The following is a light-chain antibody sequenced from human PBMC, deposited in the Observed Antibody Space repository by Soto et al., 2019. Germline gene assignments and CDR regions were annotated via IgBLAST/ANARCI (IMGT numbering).Light chain of an antibody. Sequence: EIVMTQSPLSLTVTPGEPASISCKSSQSLQHNNGNTLLDWYMQKPGQSPQLLIYLGSRRAPGATDSVSGSGSGTDFTLRISTVEADDAAIYYCMQALQTPRTFGQGTKVDIK. V-gene: IGKV2-28*01. CDR3: MQALQTPRT. CDR2: LGS. J-gene: IGKJ1*01. CDR1: QSLQHNNGNTL.